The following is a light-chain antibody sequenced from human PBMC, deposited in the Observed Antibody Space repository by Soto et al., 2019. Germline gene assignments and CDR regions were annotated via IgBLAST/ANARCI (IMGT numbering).Light chain of an antibody. CDR3: QQYNNWLTWT. J-gene: IGKJ1*01. Sequence: DIVLTQSPGTLSLSPGERATLSCRASQSVSSSYLAWYQQKPGQAPRLLIYGASTRATGIPARFSGSGSGTEFTLTISSLQSEDFAVYYCQQYNNWLTWTFGQGT. V-gene: IGKV3-15*01. CDR1: QSVSSSY. CDR2: GAS.